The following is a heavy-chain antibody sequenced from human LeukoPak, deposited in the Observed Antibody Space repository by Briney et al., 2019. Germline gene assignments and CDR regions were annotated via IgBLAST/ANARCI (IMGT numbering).Heavy chain of an antibody. D-gene: IGHD3-22*01. CDR3: ARAGSGYSFDN. J-gene: IGHJ4*02. V-gene: IGHV4-59*01. CDR2: ISNSGST. CDR1: GGSISSYD. Sequence: SETLSLTCTVSGGSISSYDWSWIRQPPGKGLEWIGYISNSGSTNNNPSLKSRLTMSIDTSKNQFSLRLNSVTAADTAVYYCARAGSGYSFDNWGQGKLVTVSS.